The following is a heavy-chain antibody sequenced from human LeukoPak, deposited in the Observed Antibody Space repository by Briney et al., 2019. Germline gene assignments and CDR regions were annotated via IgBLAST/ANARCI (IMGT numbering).Heavy chain of an antibody. Sequence: KPSETLSLTCAVYGGSFSGYYWSWIRQPPGKGLEWIGEINHSGSTNYNPSLKSRVTISVDTSKNQFSLKLSSVTAADTAVYYCARGRGYSSGYYYFDYWGQGTLVTVSS. CDR3: ARGRGYSSGYYYFDY. CDR1: GGSFSGYY. V-gene: IGHV4-34*01. CDR2: INHSGST. D-gene: IGHD3-22*01. J-gene: IGHJ4*02.